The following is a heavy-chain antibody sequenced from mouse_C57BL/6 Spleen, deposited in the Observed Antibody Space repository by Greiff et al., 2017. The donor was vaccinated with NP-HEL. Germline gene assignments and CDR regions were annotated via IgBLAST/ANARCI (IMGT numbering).Heavy chain of an antibody. CDR3: TRDGDGYYVGAMDY. D-gene: IGHD2-3*01. CDR2: ISSGGDYI. J-gene: IGHJ4*01. CDR1: GFTFSSYA. V-gene: IGHV5-9-1*02. Sequence: EVHLVESGEGLVKPGGSLKLSCAASGFTFSSYAMSWVRQTPEKRLEWVAYISSGGDYIYYADTVKGRFTISRDNARNTLYLQMSSLKSEDTAMYYCTRDGDGYYVGAMDYWGQGTSVTVSS.